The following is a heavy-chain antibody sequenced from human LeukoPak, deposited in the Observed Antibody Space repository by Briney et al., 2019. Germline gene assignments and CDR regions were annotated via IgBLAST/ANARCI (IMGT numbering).Heavy chain of an antibody. D-gene: IGHD1-26*01. CDR1: GGSFSGYY. CDR3: ARGRGSYGTLDY. V-gene: IGHV4-34*01. Sequence: SETLSLTCAVYGGSFSGYYWSWIRQPPGKGLEWIGEINHSGSTNYNPSLKSRVTISVDTSKNQYSLKLSSVTAADTAVYYCARGRGSYGTLDYWGQGTLVTVSS. J-gene: IGHJ4*02. CDR2: INHSGST.